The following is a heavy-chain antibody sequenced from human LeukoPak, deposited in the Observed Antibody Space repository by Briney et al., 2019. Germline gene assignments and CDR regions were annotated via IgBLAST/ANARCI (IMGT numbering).Heavy chain of an antibody. CDR1: GGSISSGDYY. CDR3: ARTPNRPTRMVRGDPGAFDI. J-gene: IGHJ3*02. CDR2: IYYSGST. D-gene: IGHD3-10*01. Sequence: PSETQSLTCTVSGGSISSGDYYWSWIRQPPGKGLEWIGYIYYSGSTYYNPSLKSRVTISVDTSKNQFSLKLSSVTAADTAVYYCARTPNRPTRMVRGDPGAFDIWGQGTMVTVSS. V-gene: IGHV4-30-4*01.